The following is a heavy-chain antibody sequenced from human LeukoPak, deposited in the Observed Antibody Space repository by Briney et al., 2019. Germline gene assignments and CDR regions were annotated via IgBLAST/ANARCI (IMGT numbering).Heavy chain of an antibody. V-gene: IGHV4-59*01. Sequence: PSETLSLTCTVSGGSISSYYWSWIRQPPRKGLEWIGYIYYSGSTNYNPSLKSRVTISVDTSKNQFSLKLSSVTAADTAVYYCARGLVAAYWGQGTLVTVSS. CDR3: ARGLVAAY. D-gene: IGHD2-15*01. CDR1: GGSISSYY. J-gene: IGHJ4*02. CDR2: IYYSGST.